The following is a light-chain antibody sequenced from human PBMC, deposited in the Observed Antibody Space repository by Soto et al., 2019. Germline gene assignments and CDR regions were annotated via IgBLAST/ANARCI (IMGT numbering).Light chain of an antibody. CDR1: SSDVGSSNL. Sequence: QSALTQPASVSGSPGQSITFSCTGTSSDVGSSNLVSWYQQHPGKAHKLLIYEVSKRPSGVSNRFSGSKSGNTASLTISGLQAEDEADYYCCSYAGSSTHVFGTGTKVTVL. J-gene: IGLJ1*01. CDR2: EVS. V-gene: IGLV2-23*02. CDR3: CSYAGSSTHV.